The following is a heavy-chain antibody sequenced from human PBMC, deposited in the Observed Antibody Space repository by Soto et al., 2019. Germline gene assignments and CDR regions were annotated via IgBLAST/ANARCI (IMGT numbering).Heavy chain of an antibody. D-gene: IGHD2-2*01. V-gene: IGHV3-11*01. CDR3: ARVPAAMRSWFDP. CDR1: GFTFSDCY. Sequence: PGGSLRLSCAASGFTFSDCYMSWIRQAPGKGLEWVSYISNSGSTIYYADSVKGRFAISRDNAKNSLYLQMNSLRAEDTAVYYCARVPAAMRSWFDPWGQGTLVTVSS. CDR2: ISNSGSTI. J-gene: IGHJ5*02.